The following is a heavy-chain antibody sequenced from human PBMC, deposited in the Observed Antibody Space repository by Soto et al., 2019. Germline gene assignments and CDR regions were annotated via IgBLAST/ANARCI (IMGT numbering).Heavy chain of an antibody. D-gene: IGHD1-26*01. J-gene: IGHJ5*02. V-gene: IGHV4-31*03. Sequence: SETLSLTCTVSGGSITRSGSYWSWIRQHPGKGLEWIGYISYTGRTYYKPSLKSRASISMDKSRNQFSVRLTSVTAADTAVYFCARGDRYSGSFSDYFDPWGQGTLVTVSS. CDR2: ISYTGRT. CDR1: GGSITRSGSY. CDR3: ARGDRYSGSFSDYFDP.